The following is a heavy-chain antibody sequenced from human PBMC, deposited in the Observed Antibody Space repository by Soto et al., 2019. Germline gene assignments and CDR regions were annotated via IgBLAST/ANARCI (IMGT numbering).Heavy chain of an antibody. CDR3: AADVLTYSYESSGYYFDGFDT. D-gene: IGHD3-22*01. Sequence: GASVKVSCKASGYTFTGYYMHWVRQAPGQGLEWMGWINPNSGGTNYAQKFQGRVTMTRDTSISTAYMELSRLRSDDTAVYYCAADVLTYSYESSGYYFDGFDTWGRGTTVTVSS. J-gene: IGHJ3*02. V-gene: IGHV1-2*02. CDR1: GYTFTGYY. CDR2: INPNSGGT.